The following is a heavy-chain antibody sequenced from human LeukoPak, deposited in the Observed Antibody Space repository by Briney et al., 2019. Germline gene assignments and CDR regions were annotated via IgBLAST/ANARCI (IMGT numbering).Heavy chain of an antibody. CDR2: INHSGST. CDR1: GGSFSGYY. J-gene: IGHJ6*03. Sequence: SETLSLTCAVYGGSFSGYYWSWIRQPPGKGLEWIGEINHSGSTNYNPSLKSRVTISVDTSKNQFYLKLSSVTAADTAVYYCARGGNSYGYEYYYYYYMDVWGKGTTVTVSS. CDR3: ARGGNSYGYEYYYYYYMDV. D-gene: IGHD5-18*01. V-gene: IGHV4-34*01.